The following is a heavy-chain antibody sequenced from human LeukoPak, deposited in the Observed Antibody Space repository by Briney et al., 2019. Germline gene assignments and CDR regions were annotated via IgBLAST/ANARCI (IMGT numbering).Heavy chain of an antibody. CDR3: ARGRAARPYYYYYMDV. CDR1: GGTFSSYA. V-gene: IGHV1-69*05. Sequence: SVKVSCKASGGTFSSYAISWVRQAPGQGLEWMGGIIPIFGTANYAQKFQGRVTITTDESTSTAYMELSSLRSEDTAVYYCARGRAARPYYYYYMDVWGKGTTVNVS. J-gene: IGHJ6*03. CDR2: IIPIFGTA. D-gene: IGHD6-6*01.